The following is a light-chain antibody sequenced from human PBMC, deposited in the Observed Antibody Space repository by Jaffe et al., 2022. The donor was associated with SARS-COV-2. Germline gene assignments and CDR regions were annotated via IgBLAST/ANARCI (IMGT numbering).Light chain of an antibody. Sequence: EIVLTQSPATLSLFPGERATLSCRASQSVRSYLAWYQQKPGQAPRLLIFDAFNRATGIPARFSGSGSGTDFTLTISSLEPEDSAVYYCQQRSNWPWTFGQGTKVEIK. CDR2: DAF. CDR3: QQRSNWPWT. CDR1: QSVRSY. V-gene: IGKV3-11*01. J-gene: IGKJ1*01.